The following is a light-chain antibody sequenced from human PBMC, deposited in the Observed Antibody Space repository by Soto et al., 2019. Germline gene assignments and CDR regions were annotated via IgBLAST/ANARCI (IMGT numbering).Light chain of an antibody. V-gene: IGKV3-20*01. CDR1: QSVSSNY. CDR3: QQYGRSPT. J-gene: IGKJ1*01. CDR2: DVS. Sequence: EIVLTRSTGTLSLSPGERTTLSCRSSQSVSSNYLAWYQQKPDQAPRLVIYDVSGRATGIPDRFSGSGSGTDFSLTISRLEPEDFAVYYCQQYGRSPTFGQGTKVELK.